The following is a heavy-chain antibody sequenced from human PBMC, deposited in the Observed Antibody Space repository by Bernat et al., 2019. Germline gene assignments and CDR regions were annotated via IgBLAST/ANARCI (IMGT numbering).Heavy chain of an antibody. CDR1: GGSFSGYY. J-gene: IGHJ4*02. Sequence: QVQLQQWGAGLLKPSETLSLTCAVYGGSFSGYYWSWIRQPPGKGLEWIGEINHSGSTNYNRSLKSRVTISVDTSKNQFSRTLCYVTAPDTAVYYCATGVPPPYSSSLFAYWGQGTLVTVSS. CDR3: ATGVPPPYSSSLFAY. CDR2: INHSGST. V-gene: IGHV4-34*01. D-gene: IGHD6-6*01.